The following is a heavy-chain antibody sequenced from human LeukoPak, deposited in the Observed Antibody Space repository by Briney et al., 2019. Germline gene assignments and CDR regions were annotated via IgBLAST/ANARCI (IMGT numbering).Heavy chain of an antibody. J-gene: IGHJ4*02. D-gene: IGHD3-22*01. Sequence: PGGSLRLSCAASGFTFSSYDMHWVRQATGKGLEWVSAIGTAGDTYYPGSVKGRFTISRENAKNSLYLQMNSLRGGDTAVYYCARAIYDSSGYLSPHFDYWGQGTLVTVSS. CDR3: ARAIYDSSGYLSPHFDY. CDR1: GFTFSSYD. CDR2: IGTAGDT. V-gene: IGHV3-13*01.